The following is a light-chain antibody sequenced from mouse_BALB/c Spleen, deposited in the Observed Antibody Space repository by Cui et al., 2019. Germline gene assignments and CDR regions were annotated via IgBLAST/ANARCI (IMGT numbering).Light chain of an antibody. CDR1: SSVSSSY. V-gene: IGKV4-57-1*01. Sequence: ENVLTKSPAIMSASPGEKVTMTCSASSSVSSSYLHWYQQKSGASPKLWIYSTSNLASGVPARVSGSGSGTSYSLTISSVEAEDAATYYCQQYSGYPWTFGGGTKLEIK. CDR3: QQYSGYPWT. J-gene: IGKJ1*01. CDR2: STS.